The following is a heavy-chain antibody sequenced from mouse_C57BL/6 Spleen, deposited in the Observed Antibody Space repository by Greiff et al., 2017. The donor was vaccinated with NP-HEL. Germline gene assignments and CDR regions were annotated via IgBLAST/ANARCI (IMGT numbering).Heavy chain of an antibody. V-gene: IGHV5-17*01. CDR1: GFTFSDYG. Sequence: EVKLMESGGGLVKPGGSLKLSCAASGFTFSDYGMHWVRQAPEKGLEWVAYISSGSSTIYYADTVKGRFTISRDNAKNTLFLQMTSLRSEDTAMYYCARYYYGSSYYAMDYWGQGTSVTVSS. CDR3: ARYYYGSSYYAMDY. CDR2: ISSGSSTI. D-gene: IGHD1-1*01. J-gene: IGHJ4*01.